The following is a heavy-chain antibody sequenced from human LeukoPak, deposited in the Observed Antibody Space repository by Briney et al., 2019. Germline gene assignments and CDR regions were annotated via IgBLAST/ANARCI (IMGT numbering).Heavy chain of an antibody. D-gene: IGHD3-22*01. CDR3: ARWYYYDSSGYYSNFDY. Sequence: GGSLRLSCAASGFTFSSYSMNWVRQAPGKGLEWVSYISSSSSTIYYADSVKGRFTISRDNAKNSLYLQMNSLRAEDTAVYYCARWYYYDSSGYYSNFDYWGQGTLVTVSS. V-gene: IGHV3-48*01. J-gene: IGHJ4*02. CDR2: ISSSSSTI. CDR1: GFTFSSYS.